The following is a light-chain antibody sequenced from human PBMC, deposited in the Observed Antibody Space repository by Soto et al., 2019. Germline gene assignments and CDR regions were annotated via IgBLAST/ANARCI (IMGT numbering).Light chain of an antibody. J-gene: IGLJ2*01. Sequence: QSVLTQPPSVSAAPGQKVTISCSGSSSKIGNNYVSWYQQLPGTATKLLIYDNNKRPSGIPDLFSGSKSGTSGALDITGRQTGDEADYYCATWEDSLTGEVFGGGTKLTVL. CDR1: SSKIGNNY. CDR2: DNN. CDR3: ATWEDSLTGEV. V-gene: IGLV1-51*01.